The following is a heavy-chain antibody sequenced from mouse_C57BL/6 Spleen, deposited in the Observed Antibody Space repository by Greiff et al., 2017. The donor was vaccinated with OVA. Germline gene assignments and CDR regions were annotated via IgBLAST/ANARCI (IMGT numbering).Heavy chain of an antibody. D-gene: IGHD6-2*01. Sequence: VQLQQSGAELVKPGASVKISCKASGYAFSSYWMNWVKQRPGKGLEWIGQIYPGDGDTNYNGKFKGKATLTADKSSSTAYMQLSSLTSEDSAVYFCAREAGSSYAMDYWGQGTSVTVSS. CDR2: IYPGDGDT. CDR3: AREAGSSYAMDY. V-gene: IGHV1-80*01. J-gene: IGHJ4*01. CDR1: GYAFSSYW.